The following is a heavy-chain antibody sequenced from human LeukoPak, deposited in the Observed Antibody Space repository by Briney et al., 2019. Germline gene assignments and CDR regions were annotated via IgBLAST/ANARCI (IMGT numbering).Heavy chain of an antibody. D-gene: IGHD4-11*01. Sequence: GGSLRLSCAASGFSFSIYAMSWVRQAPGKGLEWVSAISGSGGSTYYADYVKGRFTISRDISKNTLYLQMNSLRAEDTAVYYCAKMTTVTSNWFDPWGQGTLVTVSS. CDR1: GFSFSIYA. J-gene: IGHJ5*02. CDR3: AKMTTVTSNWFDP. V-gene: IGHV3-23*01. CDR2: ISGSGGST.